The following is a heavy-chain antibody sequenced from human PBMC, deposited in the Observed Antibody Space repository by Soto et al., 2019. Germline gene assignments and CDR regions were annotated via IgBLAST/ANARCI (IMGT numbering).Heavy chain of an antibody. CDR1: GFTFDDYA. V-gene: IGHV3-9*01. CDR3: AKDCLLTGWNVPYYFDY. Sequence: EVQLVESGGGLVQPGRSLRLSCAASGFTFDDYAMHWVRQAPGKGLEWVSGISWNSGSIGYADSVKGRFTISRDNAKNSLYLQMNSLRAEDTALYYCAKDCLLTGWNVPYYFDYWGQGTLVTVSS. D-gene: IGHD1-1*01. CDR2: ISWNSGSI. J-gene: IGHJ4*02.